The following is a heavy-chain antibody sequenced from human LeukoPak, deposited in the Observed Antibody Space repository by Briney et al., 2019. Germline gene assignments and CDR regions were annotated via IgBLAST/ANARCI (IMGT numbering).Heavy chain of an antibody. CDR3: ARYSSSWYLTEYYYMDV. D-gene: IGHD6-13*01. V-gene: IGHV4-61*01. CDR1: GGSISSSSYY. J-gene: IGHJ6*03. Sequence: SETLSLTCTVSGGSISSSSYYWSWIRQPPGKGLEWIGYIYYSGSTNYNPSLKSRVTISVDTSKNQFSLKLSSVTAADTAVYYCARYSSSWYLTEYYYMDVWGKGTTVTVSS. CDR2: IYYSGST.